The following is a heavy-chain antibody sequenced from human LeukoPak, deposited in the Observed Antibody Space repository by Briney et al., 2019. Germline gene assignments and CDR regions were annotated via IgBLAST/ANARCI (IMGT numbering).Heavy chain of an antibody. CDR2: INPKRGGT. D-gene: IGHD3-10*01. Sequence: GASVKVSCQSSGYTFTTSGISWLRQAPGQGLEWMGRINPKRGGTNYAQKFQGRVTLTRDTSISTAHMELSRLTSDNTAVYYCALLWFGELWTKDYWGQGTLVTVSS. J-gene: IGHJ4*02. CDR1: GYTFTTSG. CDR3: ALLWFGELWTKDY. V-gene: IGHV1-2*06.